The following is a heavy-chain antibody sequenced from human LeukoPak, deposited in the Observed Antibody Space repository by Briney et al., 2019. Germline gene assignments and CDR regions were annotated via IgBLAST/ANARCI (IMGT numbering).Heavy chain of an antibody. V-gene: IGHV4-59*10. J-gene: IGHJ3*02. CDR3: ARVLLITASAVHAFDI. CDR1: GGSFSGYY. D-gene: IGHD1-20*01. CDR2: IYSSGST. Sequence: PSETLSLTCAVYGGSFSGYYWSWIRQPAGKGLEWIGRIYSSGSTIYNPSLKSRVSMSIDTSKNQFSLKLTSVTAADTAVYYCARVLLITASAVHAFDIWGQGTMVTVSP.